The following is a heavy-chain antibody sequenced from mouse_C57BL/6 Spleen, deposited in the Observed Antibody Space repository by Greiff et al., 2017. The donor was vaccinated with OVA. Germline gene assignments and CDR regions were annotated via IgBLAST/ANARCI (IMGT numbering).Heavy chain of an antibody. J-gene: IGHJ3*01. Sequence: VKLMESGPELVKPGASVKISCKASGYAFSSSWMNWVKQRPGKGLEWIGRIYPGDGDTNYNGKFKGKATLTADKSSSTAYMQLSSLTSEDSAVYFCASSQATFAYWGQGTLVTVSA. CDR1: GYAFSSSW. V-gene: IGHV1-82*01. CDR2: IYPGDGDT. D-gene: IGHD3-2*02. CDR3: ASSQATFAY.